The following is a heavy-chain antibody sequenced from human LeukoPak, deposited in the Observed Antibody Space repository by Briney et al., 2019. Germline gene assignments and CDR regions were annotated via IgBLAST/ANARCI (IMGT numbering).Heavy chain of an antibody. CDR1: GFSFSYYW. CDR2: IKPDGTEK. CDR3: ARVPVGYSYGYYYGMDV. Sequence: GGSLRLACAASGFSFSYYWMSWVRQAPGKGPEWVANIKPDGTEKYYVDSVKGRFTISRDNAKNSLYLQMNSLRAEDTAVYYCARVPVGYSYGYYYGMDVWGQGTTVTVSS. D-gene: IGHD5-18*01. J-gene: IGHJ6*02. V-gene: IGHV3-7*03.